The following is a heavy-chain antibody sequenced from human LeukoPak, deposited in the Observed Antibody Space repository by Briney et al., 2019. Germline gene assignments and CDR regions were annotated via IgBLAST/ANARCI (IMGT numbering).Heavy chain of an antibody. D-gene: IGHD3-10*01. CDR2: IYYSGST. CDR1: GGSISSYY. V-gene: IGHV4-59*12. Sequence: SETLSLTCTVSGGSISSYYWSWIRQPPGKGLEWIGYIYYSGSTNYNPSLKSRVTISVDTSKNQFSLKLSSVTAADTAVYYCARVKGGSSSGGDPWGQGTLVTVSS. CDR3: ARVKGGSSSGGDP. J-gene: IGHJ5*02.